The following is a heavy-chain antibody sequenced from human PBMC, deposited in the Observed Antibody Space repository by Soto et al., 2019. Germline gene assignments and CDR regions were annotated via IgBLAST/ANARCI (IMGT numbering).Heavy chain of an antibody. D-gene: IGHD2-8*01. J-gene: IGHJ4*02. CDR1: GLTFNSYR. Sequence: PGGSLRISCAASGLTFNSYRMNWACQAPGKGLEWFSPITSSSRNIYYAATLKGRFTVSRANAKNSLYLQMSSLSVEDTVFYYCAGAPRFCTYYFDYWGQGTLVTVSS. CDR2: ITSSSRNI. CDR3: AGAPRFCTYYFDY. V-gene: IGHV3-21*01.